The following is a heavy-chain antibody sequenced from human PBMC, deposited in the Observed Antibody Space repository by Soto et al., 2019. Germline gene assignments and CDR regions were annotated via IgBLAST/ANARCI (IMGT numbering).Heavy chain of an antibody. Sequence: SVKVSCKTSGITFSNSAVQWVRQARGQRLEWIGWIIVASGNRNYAQNLQGRLTITRDMSTSTAYMELSSLTSEDTAVYYCAAEFYSGGRCCSFDLWGQGTMVTVSS. D-gene: IGHD2-15*01. CDR3: AAEFYSGGRCCSFDL. V-gene: IGHV1-58*01. CDR2: IIVASGNR. CDR1: GITFSNSA. J-gene: IGHJ3*01.